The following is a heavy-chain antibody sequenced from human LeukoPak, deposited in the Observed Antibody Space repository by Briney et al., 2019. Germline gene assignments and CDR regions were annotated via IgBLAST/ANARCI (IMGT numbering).Heavy chain of an antibody. D-gene: IGHD3-22*01. CDR3: ARVIGSVLDY. CDR2: IYYSGNT. CDR1: GVSISSYS. J-gene: IGHJ4*02. V-gene: IGHV4-59*01. Sequence: TSETLSLACSVSGVSISSYSWSWIRQPPGKGLEWMGYIYYSGNTNYNPSLKSRVTISVDTSNNEVLVYLNSVTAAVSPVYYCARVIGSVLDYWGQGTLLTVSS.